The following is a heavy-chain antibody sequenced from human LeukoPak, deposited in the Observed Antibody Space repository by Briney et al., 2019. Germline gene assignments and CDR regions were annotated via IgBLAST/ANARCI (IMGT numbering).Heavy chain of an antibody. J-gene: IGHJ5*02. V-gene: IGHV4-59*12. Sequence: SETLSLTCTVSGGSISSYYWSWIRQPPGKGLEWIGYIYYSGSTNYNPSLKSRVTISVDTSKNQFSLKLSSVTAADTAVYYCACYSNIAVVDELPAAIGGNWFDPWGQGTLVTVSS. CDR2: IYYSGST. CDR1: GGSISSYY. D-gene: IGHD2-2*02. CDR3: ACYSNIAVVDELPAAIGGNWFDP.